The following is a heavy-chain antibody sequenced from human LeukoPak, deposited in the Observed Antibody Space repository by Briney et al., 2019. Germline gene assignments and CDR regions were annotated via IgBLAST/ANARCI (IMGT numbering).Heavy chain of an antibody. D-gene: IGHD6-13*01. CDR2: ISSDGSNK. CDR3: AREGSWYTNDY. CDR1: GFTFSSYA. V-gene: IGHV3-30*04. J-gene: IGHJ4*02. Sequence: PGGSLRLSCAASGFTFSSYAMSWVRQAPGKGLEWVAVISSDGSNKYYADSVKGRITISRDNSKSTLYLQVNSLRGEDTAVYYCAREGSWYTNDYWGQGTLVTVSS.